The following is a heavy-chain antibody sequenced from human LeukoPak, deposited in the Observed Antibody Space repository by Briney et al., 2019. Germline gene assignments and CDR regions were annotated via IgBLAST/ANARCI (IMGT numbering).Heavy chain of an antibody. CDR2: INPNSGGT. CDR1: GYTFTGYY. V-gene: IGHV1-2*02. D-gene: IGHD4-17*01. J-gene: IGHJ3*02. Sequence: ASVKVSCKASGYTFTGYYMHWVRQAPRQGLEWMGWINPNSGGTNYAQKFQGRVTMTRDTSISTAYMELSRLRSDDTAVYYCARRSTVSHDAFDIWGQGTMVTVSS. CDR3: ARRSTVSHDAFDI.